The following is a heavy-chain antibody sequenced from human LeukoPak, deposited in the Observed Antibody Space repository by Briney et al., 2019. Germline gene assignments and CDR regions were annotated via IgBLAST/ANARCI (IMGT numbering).Heavy chain of an antibody. D-gene: IGHD1-1*01. Sequence: SVKVSCKASGGTFSSYAISWVRQAPGQGLEWMGGIIPIFSTANYAQKFQGRVTITADESTSTAYMELSSLRPEDTAVYYCARGGRRTSPYNWFDPWGQGTLVTVSS. J-gene: IGHJ5*02. V-gene: IGHV1-69*13. CDR1: GGTFSSYA. CDR3: ARGGRRTSPYNWFDP. CDR2: IIPIFSTA.